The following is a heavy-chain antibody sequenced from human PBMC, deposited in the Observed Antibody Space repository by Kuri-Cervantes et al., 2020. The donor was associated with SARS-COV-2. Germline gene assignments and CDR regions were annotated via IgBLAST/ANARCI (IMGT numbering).Heavy chain of an antibody. CDR3: TRDRQRSIVVVVAATHYYYYGMDV. D-gene: IGHD2-15*01. CDR2: INSDGSST. V-gene: IGHV3-74*01. Sequence: GGSLRLSCAASGFTFSSYWMHWVRQAPGKGLVWVSRINSDGSSTSYADSVKGRFTISRDNAKNTLYLQMNSLRAEDTAVYYCTRDRQRSIVVVVAATHYYYYGMDVWGQGTTVTVSS. J-gene: IGHJ6*02. CDR1: GFTFSSYW.